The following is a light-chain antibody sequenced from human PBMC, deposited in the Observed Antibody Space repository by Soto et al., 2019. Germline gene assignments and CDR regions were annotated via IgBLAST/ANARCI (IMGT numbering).Light chain of an antibody. CDR2: GVT. CDR3: ASYTGSSTYV. Sequence: QSVLTQPASMSGSPGQSITISCTGTSGDVGFYDFVSWYQQHPGKVPRLIIYGVTKRPSGVSHRFSGSKSGNTASLTISGLQVEHEADYSCASYTGSSTYVFGGGTKLTVL. CDR1: SGDVGFYDF. J-gene: IGLJ3*02. V-gene: IGLV2-14*03.